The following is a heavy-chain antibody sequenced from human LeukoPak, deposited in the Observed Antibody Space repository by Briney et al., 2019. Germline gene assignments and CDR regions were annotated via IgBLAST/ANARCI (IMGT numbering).Heavy chain of an antibody. CDR1: GYSFTNYW. CDR3: AREAVVVGGTMEY. J-gene: IGHJ4*02. D-gene: IGHD2-2*01. V-gene: IGHV5-51*01. CDR2: IYPGDSDI. Sequence: GESLTISCKGSGYSFTNYWIGWVRQMPGKGLEWMGIIYPGDSDIRHSPSFQAQVTISADKSISTAYLQWSSLKASDTAMYYCAREAVVVGGTMEYWGQGTLVTVSS.